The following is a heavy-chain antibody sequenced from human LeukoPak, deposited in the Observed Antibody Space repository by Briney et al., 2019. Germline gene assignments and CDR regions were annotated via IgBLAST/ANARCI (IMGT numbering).Heavy chain of an antibody. CDR1: GFTFSSYA. CDR2: ISGRGGST. J-gene: IGHJ4*02. V-gene: IGHV3-23*01. Sequence: GGSLRLSCAASGFTFSSYAMTWVRQAPGKGLEWVSGISGRGGSTYYADSVKGRFTISRDNSENTVDLQMNSLRAEDTAVYYCAKLGELYGDYVDYWGQGTLVTVSS. D-gene: IGHD3-16*01. CDR3: AKLGELYGDYVDY.